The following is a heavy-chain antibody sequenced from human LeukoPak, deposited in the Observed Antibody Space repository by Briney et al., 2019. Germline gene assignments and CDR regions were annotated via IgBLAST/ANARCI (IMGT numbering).Heavy chain of an antibody. CDR2: ISNSGGDI. Sequence: GRSLRLSCAASGFTFSSHEMNWVRQAPGKGLEWLSYISNSGGDINYADSVKGRFTISRDNAKNSLYLQMNSLRGEDTAVYYCARTLTTTYSWGQGTLVTVSS. D-gene: IGHD4-17*01. CDR1: GFTFSSHE. J-gene: IGHJ4*02. CDR3: ARTLTTTYS. V-gene: IGHV3-48*03.